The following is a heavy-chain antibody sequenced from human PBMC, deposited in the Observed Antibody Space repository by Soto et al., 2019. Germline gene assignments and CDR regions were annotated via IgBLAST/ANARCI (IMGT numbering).Heavy chain of an antibody. D-gene: IGHD3-16*02. CDR2: TNEDGSRT. J-gene: IGHJ4*02. Sequence: EVQLVESGGGLVQSGGSLRLSCAASGFSFSNYWMHWVRQAPGKGLVWVSRTNEDGSRTDYADSVQGRFTISRDNANNALYLPMNSLRAEDTAIYYCSTDLSGQYDYWGQGVLVTVSS. CDR3: STDLSGQYDY. CDR1: GFSFSNYW. V-gene: IGHV3-74*01.